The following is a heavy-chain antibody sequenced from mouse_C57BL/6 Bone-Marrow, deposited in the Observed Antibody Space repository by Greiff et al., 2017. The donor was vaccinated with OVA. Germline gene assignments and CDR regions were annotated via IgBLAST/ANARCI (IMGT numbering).Heavy chain of an antibody. D-gene: IGHD3-3*01. Sequence: VKLQESGPGLVQPSQSLSITCTVSGFSLTSYGVHWVRQSPGKGLEWLGVIWSGGSTDYNAAFISRLSISKDNSKSQVFFKMNSLQADDTAIYYCARKRGLLGGFAYWGQGTLVTVSA. CDR3: ARKRGLLGGFAY. CDR1: GFSLTSYG. V-gene: IGHV2-2*01. CDR2: IWSGGST. J-gene: IGHJ3*01.